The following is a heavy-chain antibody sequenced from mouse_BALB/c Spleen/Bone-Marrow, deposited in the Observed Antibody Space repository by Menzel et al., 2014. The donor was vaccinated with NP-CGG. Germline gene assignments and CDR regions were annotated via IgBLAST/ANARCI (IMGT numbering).Heavy chain of an antibody. CDR3: ARSDYRYDPFAY. D-gene: IGHD2-14*01. J-gene: IGHJ3*01. CDR2: IDTSDSYT. CDR1: GYTFXDYW. Sequence: QVQLQQSGAELVMPGASVKMSCKASGYTFXDYWMHWVKQRPGQGPEWIGAIDTSDSYTSYNQKFKGKATLTVDESSGTAYMQLSSLTSEDSAVYYCARSDYRYDPFAYWGQGTLVTVSA. V-gene: IGHV1-69*01.